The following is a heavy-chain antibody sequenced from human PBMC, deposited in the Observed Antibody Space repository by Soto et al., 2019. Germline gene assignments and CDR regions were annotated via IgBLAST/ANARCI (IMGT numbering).Heavy chain of an antibody. CDR2: IYTSGST. CDR3: ARDITIYNYYYGMDV. CDR1: GGSISSYY. D-gene: IGHD3-3*01. J-gene: IGHJ6*02. V-gene: IGHV4-4*07. Sequence: KSSETLSLTCTVSGGSISSYYWSWIRQPAGKGLEWIGRIYTSGSTNYNPSLKSRVTMSVDTSKNQFSLKLSSVTAADTAVYYCARDITIYNYYYGMDVWGQGTTVTVSS.